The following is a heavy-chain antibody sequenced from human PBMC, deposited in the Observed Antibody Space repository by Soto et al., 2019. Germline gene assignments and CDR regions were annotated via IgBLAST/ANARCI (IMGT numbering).Heavy chain of an antibody. D-gene: IGHD5-12*01. CDR2: INPSGGST. V-gene: IGHV1-46*01. CDR3: ARENQQRWLQACYYFDY. CDR1: WYTFTTHY. J-gene: IGHJ4*02. Sequence: GASVKGSCKASWYTFTTHYIARGRQAPGQRLEWMGIINPSGGSTSYAQKFQGRVTMTRHTSTSTVYMELSSLRSEDTAVYYCARENQQRWLQACYYFDYWGQGTLVTVSS.